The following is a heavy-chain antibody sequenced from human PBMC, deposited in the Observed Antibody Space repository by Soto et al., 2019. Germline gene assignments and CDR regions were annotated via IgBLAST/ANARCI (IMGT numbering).Heavy chain of an antibody. Sequence: GGSLRLSCAASGFTFSSYEMNWVRQAPGKGLEWVSYISSSGSTIYYADSVKGRFTISRDNAKNSLYLQMNSLRAEDTAVYYCAKDPYYYDTSEMDVWGQGTTVTVSS. V-gene: IGHV3-48*03. J-gene: IGHJ6*02. CDR3: AKDPYYYDTSEMDV. CDR1: GFTFSSYE. CDR2: ISSSGSTI. D-gene: IGHD3-22*01.